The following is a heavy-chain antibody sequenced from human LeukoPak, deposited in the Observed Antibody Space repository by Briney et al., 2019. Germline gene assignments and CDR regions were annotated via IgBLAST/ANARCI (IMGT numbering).Heavy chain of an antibody. V-gene: IGHV3-20*04. Sequence: GGSLRLSCATSGFTFVDYGLSWVRRAPGKGLEWLCSINYNGAITYYADSVKGRFTISRDNAKNSLYLRMDSLRAEDTALYYCARDRLGPSVSVSHFDLWGQGTLVTVSS. CDR3: ARDRLGPSVSVSHFDL. J-gene: IGHJ4*02. CDR1: GFTFVDYG. CDR2: INYNGAIT. D-gene: IGHD3-3*02.